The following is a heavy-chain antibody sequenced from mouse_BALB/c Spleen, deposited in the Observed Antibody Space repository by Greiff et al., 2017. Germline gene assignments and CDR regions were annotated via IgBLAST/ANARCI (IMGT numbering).Heavy chain of an antibody. Sequence: VQLKESGAELVKPGASVKLSCTASGFNIKDTYMHWVKQRPEQGLEWIGRIDPANGNTKYDPKFQGKATITADTSSNTAYLQLSSLTSEDTAVYYCARSVIGWYFDVWGAGTTVTVSS. J-gene: IGHJ1*01. V-gene: IGHV14-3*02. CDR1: GFNIKDTY. CDR2: IDPANGNT. CDR3: ARSVIGWYFDV. D-gene: IGHD3-1*01.